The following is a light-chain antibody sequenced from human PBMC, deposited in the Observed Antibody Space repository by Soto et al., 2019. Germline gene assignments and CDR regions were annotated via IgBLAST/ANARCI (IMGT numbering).Light chain of an antibody. CDR3: QSHDNSLSDTYV. Sequence: QSVLTQPASMSGAPGQRVTISCTGTSSNIGAGYDVHWYQQLPGKAPRLLIFGNNNRPSRVPDRFSGSKSGTAASLAITGLQAEDEAEYYCQSHDNSLSDTYVFGTGTKLTV. CDR2: GNN. CDR1: SSNIGAGYD. J-gene: IGLJ1*01. V-gene: IGLV1-40*01.